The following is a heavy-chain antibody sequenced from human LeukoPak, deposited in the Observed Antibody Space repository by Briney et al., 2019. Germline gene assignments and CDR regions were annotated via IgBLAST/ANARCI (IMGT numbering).Heavy chain of an antibody. Sequence: PSETLSLTCTVSGGSISSSSYYWGWIRQPPGKGLEWIGSIYYSGSTYYNPSLKSRVTISVDTSKNQFSLKLSSVTAADTAVYYCARTTIGGMDVWGQGTTVTVSS. CDR3: ARTTIGGMDV. V-gene: IGHV4-39*07. CDR2: IYYSGST. J-gene: IGHJ6*02. D-gene: IGHD4-17*01. CDR1: GGSISSSSYY.